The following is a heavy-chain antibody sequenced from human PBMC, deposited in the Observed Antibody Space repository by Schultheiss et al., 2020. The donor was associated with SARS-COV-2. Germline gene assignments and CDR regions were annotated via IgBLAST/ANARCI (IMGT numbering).Heavy chain of an antibody. V-gene: IGHV4-34*11. Sequence: SQTLSLTCAVYGGSFSGYYWSWIRQPPGKGLEWIGTIYHSGSTNYNPSLNSRVTISVDTSKNQFSLRLRSVTAADTAVYYCAKDTGVAEAGFFDYWGQGTLVTVSS. CDR1: GGSFSGYY. J-gene: IGHJ4*02. D-gene: IGHD6-19*01. CDR2: IYHSGST. CDR3: AKDTGVAEAGFFDY.